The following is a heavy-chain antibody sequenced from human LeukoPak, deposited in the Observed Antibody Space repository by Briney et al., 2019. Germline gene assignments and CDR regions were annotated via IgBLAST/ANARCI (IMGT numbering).Heavy chain of an antibody. CDR3: ARADYYGDYSFDY. CDR2: IYYGGST. CDR1: GGSISSGGYY. Sequence: PSQTLSLTCTVSGGSISSGGYYWSWVRQHPGKGLEWIGYIYYGGSTYYNPSLKSRVTISVDTSKNQFSLKLSSVTAADTAVYYCARADYYGDYSFDYWGQGTLVTVSS. J-gene: IGHJ4*02. V-gene: IGHV4-31*03. D-gene: IGHD4-17*01.